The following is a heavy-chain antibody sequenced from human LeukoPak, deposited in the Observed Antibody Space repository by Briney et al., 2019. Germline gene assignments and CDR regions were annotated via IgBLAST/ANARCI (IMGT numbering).Heavy chain of an antibody. CDR3: ASTNRLDY. V-gene: IGHV3-74*01. Sequence: GGSLRLSCAASGFTFDDYAMHWVRQAPGKGLVWVSRINSDGSSTSYADSVKGRFTISRDNAKNTLYLQMNSLRAEDMAVYYCASTNRLDYWGQGTLVTVSS. CDR2: INSDGSST. CDR1: GFTFDDYA. J-gene: IGHJ4*02. D-gene: IGHD2/OR15-2a*01.